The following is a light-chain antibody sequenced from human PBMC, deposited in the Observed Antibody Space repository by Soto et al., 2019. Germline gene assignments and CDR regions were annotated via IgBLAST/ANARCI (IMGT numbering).Light chain of an antibody. CDR1: SSDVGGYNY. CDR2: EVS. Sequence: QSALTQPASVSGSPGQSITISCTGTSSDVGGYNYVSGYQQHPGKAPKLMIYEVSNRPSGVSNRFSGSKSGNTASLTISVLQAEDEADYYCSSYTSSSPYVFGTGTKVTVL. CDR3: SSYTSSSPYV. V-gene: IGLV2-14*01. J-gene: IGLJ1*01.